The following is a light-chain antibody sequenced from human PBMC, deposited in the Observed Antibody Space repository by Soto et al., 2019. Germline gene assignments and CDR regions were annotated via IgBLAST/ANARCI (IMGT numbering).Light chain of an antibody. CDR3: QQYNSYSNAWT. CDR2: DAS. V-gene: IGKV1-5*01. CDR1: QSISSW. J-gene: IGKJ1*01. Sequence: DIQMTQSPSTLSASVGDRVTITCRASQSISSWLAWYQQKPGKAPKLLIYDASSLESGVPSRFSGSVSGTEFSLTISSLQPYDFATYYCQQYNSYSNAWTFGQGTKVEIK.